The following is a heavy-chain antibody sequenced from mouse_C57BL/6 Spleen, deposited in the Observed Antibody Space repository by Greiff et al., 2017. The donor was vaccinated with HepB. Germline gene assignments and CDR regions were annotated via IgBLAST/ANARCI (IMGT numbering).Heavy chain of an antibody. CDR1: GYAFSSSW. CDR2: IYPGDGDT. V-gene: IGHV1-82*01. CDR3: ARKETGDSSGPEFAY. Sequence: VQLQQSGPELVKPGASVKISCKASGYAFSSSWMNWVKQRPGKGLEWIGRIYPGDGDTNYNGKFKGKATLTADKSSSTAYMQLSSLTSEDSAVYFCARKETGDSSGPEFAYWGQGTLVTVSA. D-gene: IGHD3-2*02. J-gene: IGHJ3*01.